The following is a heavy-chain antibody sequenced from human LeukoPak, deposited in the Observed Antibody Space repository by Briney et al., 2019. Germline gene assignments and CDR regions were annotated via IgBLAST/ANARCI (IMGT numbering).Heavy chain of an antibody. CDR1: EFTFSSYW. J-gene: IGHJ4*02. CDR2: ISESGGST. Sequence: GGSLRLSCAASEFTFSSYWMSWVRQAPGKGLEWVSGISESGGSTYYADSVKGRFAISRDNSKNTLYLQMNSLRAEDTAIYYCAKTSGGNYWGQGTLVTVTS. V-gene: IGHV3-23*01. CDR3: AKTSGGNY. D-gene: IGHD2-15*01.